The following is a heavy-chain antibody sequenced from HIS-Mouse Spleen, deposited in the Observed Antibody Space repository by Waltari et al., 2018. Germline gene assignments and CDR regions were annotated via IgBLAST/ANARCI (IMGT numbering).Heavy chain of an antibody. CDR3: ARIAEGYTSGWYAFDY. D-gene: IGHD6-19*01. Sequence: QVTLRESGPALVKPTQTLTLTCTFSGCSLSTSGMCSSWIRQPPGKALAWLARIDWDDDKYYSTSLKTRLTISRDTSKNQVVLTMTNMDPLDTATYYCARIAEGYTSGWYAFDYWGQGTLVTVSS. CDR2: IDWDDDK. V-gene: IGHV2-70*15. CDR1: GCSLSTSGMC. J-gene: IGHJ4*02.